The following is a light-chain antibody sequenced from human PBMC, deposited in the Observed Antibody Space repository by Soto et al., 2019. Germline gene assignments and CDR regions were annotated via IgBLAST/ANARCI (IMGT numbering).Light chain of an antibody. Sequence: QSALTQPPSVSGSAGQSVTISCTGTSSDAGSYNRVSWYQLPPGTAPKLMIYEVSDRPSGVPDRFSGSKSGNTASLTISGLQAEDEADYYCSSYTSTSPPVAFRGGTKLTVL. J-gene: IGLJ2*01. CDR1: SSDAGSYNR. CDR2: EVS. CDR3: SSYTSTSPPVA. V-gene: IGLV2-18*02.